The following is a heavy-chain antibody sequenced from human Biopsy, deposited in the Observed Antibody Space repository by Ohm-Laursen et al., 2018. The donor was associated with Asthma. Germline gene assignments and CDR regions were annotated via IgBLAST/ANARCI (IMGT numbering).Heavy chain of an antibody. J-gene: IGHJ4*02. CDR1: GVSIRSYY. CDR2: IHYSGST. CDR3: AGFCSGGSCPDH. V-gene: IGHV4-59*07. D-gene: IGHD2-15*01. Sequence: SDTLSLTCTVSGVSIRSYYWTWIRQPPGKGLEWIGNIHYSGSTCSNPSLKSRVTISVDTSKKQISLRLSSVIAADTAVYYCAGFCSGGSCPDHWGQGTLVTVSS.